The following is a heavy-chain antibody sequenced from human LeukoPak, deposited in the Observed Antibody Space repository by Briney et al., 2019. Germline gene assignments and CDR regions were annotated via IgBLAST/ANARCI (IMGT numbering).Heavy chain of an antibody. J-gene: IGHJ4*02. CDR1: GGSISSSSYD. CDR2: IYYSGST. Sequence: IPSETLSLTCTVAGGSISSSSYDWGWLRQPPGKGLDWFGSIYYSGSTYYNPSLKSRVTISVDTSKNQFSLKLSSVTAADTAVYYCARHGVSIAARPYYWGQGTLVTVSS. V-gene: IGHV4-39*01. D-gene: IGHD6-6*01. CDR3: ARHGVSIAARPYY.